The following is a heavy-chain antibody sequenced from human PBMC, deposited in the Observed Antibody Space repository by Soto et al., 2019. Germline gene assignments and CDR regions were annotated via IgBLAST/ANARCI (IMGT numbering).Heavy chain of an antibody. J-gene: IGHJ4*02. V-gene: IGHV4-61*01. CDR3: ARGSLYGSGSYYDY. Sequence: PSETLSLTCTVSGGSVSSGSYYWSWIRQPPGKGLEWIGYIYYSGSTNYNPSLKSRVTISVDTSKNQFSLKLSSVTAADTAVYYCARGSLYGSGSYYDYWGQGTLVTVSS. CDR2: IYYSGST. CDR1: GGSVSSGSYY. D-gene: IGHD3-10*01.